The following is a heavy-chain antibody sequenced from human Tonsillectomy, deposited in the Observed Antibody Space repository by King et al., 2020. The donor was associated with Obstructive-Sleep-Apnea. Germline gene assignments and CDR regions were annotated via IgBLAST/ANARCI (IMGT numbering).Heavy chain of an antibody. V-gene: IGHV3-7*01. Sequence: QLVESGGGLVQPGGALRLSCAASGFTFSSYWMSWVRQAPGKGLEWVANIKQDGSEKYYVDSVKGRFTISRDNAKNSLYLQMNSLRAEEPAVYYCAGSPWGITMVRGVINYFDYWGQGTLVTVSS. CDR3: AGSPWGITMVRGVINYFDY. CDR2: IKQDGSEK. D-gene: IGHD3-10*01. CDR1: GFTFSSYW. J-gene: IGHJ4*02.